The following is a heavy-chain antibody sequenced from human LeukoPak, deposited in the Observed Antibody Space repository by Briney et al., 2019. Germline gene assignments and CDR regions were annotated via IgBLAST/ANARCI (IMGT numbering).Heavy chain of an antibody. D-gene: IGHD3-3*01. CDR2: IRYDGSNK. CDR3: AKGPLEWLLYYFDY. CDR1: GFTFSSYG. Sequence: PGGSLRLSCAASGFTFSSYGMHWVRQAPGKGLEWVAFIRYDGSNKYYADSVKGRFTISRDNSKNTLYLQMNSLRAEDTAVYYCAKGPLEWLLYYFDYWGQGTLVTVSS. V-gene: IGHV3-30*02. J-gene: IGHJ4*02.